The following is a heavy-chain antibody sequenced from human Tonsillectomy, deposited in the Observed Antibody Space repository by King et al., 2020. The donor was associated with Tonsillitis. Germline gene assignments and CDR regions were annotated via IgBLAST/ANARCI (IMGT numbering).Heavy chain of an antibody. CDR1: GFTFDNYA. Sequence: VQLVESGGGLVQPGRSLRLSCAASGFTFDNYAMHCVRQAPGKGLEWVSGIRWNSGSIGYADSVKGRFTISRDNAKNSLYLQMNSLRAEDTALYYCAKGGSSGYANYYFDYWGQGTLVTVSS. D-gene: IGHD3-22*01. CDR2: IRWNSGSI. V-gene: IGHV3-9*01. CDR3: AKGGSSGYANYYFDY. J-gene: IGHJ4*02.